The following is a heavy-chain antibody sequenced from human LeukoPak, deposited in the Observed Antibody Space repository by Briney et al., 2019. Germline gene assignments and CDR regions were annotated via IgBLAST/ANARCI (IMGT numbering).Heavy chain of an antibody. V-gene: IGHV4-34*01. CDR3: ARAGDDYVWGSYRPAFDY. CDR1: GGSFSGYY. Sequence: PSETLSLTCAVYGGSFSGYYWSWIRQPPGKGLEWIGEINHSGSTNYNPSLKSRVTISVDTSKNQFSLKLSSVTAADTAVYYCARAGDDYVWGSYRPAFDYWGQGTLVTVSS. D-gene: IGHD3-16*02. CDR2: INHSGST. J-gene: IGHJ4*02.